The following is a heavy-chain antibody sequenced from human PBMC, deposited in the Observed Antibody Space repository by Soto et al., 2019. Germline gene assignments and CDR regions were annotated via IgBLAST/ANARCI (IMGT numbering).Heavy chain of an antibody. V-gene: IGHV3-74*01. CDR1: GFSLSDYW. CDR2: ISVNGGST. D-gene: IGHD1-26*01. J-gene: IGHJ4*02. Sequence: EVQLVESGGGLVQPGGSLRLSCAASGFSLSDYWMHWVRQVPGKGLLWVSRISVNGGSTTYADSVRGRFTISRDNAKNPLYLQMDTLRAEDTAIYYCARAPEPRPIDYWGQGSLVTVSS. CDR3: ARAPEPRPIDY.